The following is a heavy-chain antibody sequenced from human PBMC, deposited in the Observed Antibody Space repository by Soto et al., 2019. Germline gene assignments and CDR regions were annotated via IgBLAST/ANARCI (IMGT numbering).Heavy chain of an antibody. J-gene: IGHJ4*02. CDR3: ARNSQGTYCRGGNCYSDY. V-gene: IGHV3-74*01. Sequence: EVQLVESGGDLVQPGGSLRLSCAASGFTFSSYWMHWVRQDPEKGLVWVTRINGNGTSTSYADSVKGRFTISRDNAKDTLYLHMNSLGAEDTAVYYCARNSQGTYCRGGNCYSDYWGQGTLVIVSS. D-gene: IGHD2-15*01. CDR1: GFTFSSYW. CDR2: INGNGTST.